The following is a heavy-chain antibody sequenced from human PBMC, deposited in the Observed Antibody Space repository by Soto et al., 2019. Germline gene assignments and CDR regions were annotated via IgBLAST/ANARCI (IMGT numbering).Heavy chain of an antibody. Sequence: GGSLRLSCAASGFTVSSNYMSWVRQAPGRGLEWVSVIYSGGSTYYADSVKGRFTISRDNPKNMLYLQMNSLRVEDTAVYFCARGPDMGSCSAGSCFNWFDPWGQGTLVTVSS. CDR1: GFTVSSNY. CDR3: ARGPDMGSCSAGSCFNWFDP. D-gene: IGHD2-15*01. V-gene: IGHV3-66*01. J-gene: IGHJ5*02. CDR2: IYSGGST.